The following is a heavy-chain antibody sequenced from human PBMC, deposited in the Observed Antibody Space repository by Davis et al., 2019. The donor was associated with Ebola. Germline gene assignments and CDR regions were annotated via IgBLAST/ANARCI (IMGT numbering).Heavy chain of an antibody. V-gene: IGHV3-30-3*01. J-gene: IGHJ6*02. D-gene: IGHD2-2*02. CDR3: ARDKGSRYCSSTSCYMFGSYYYGMDV. CDR1: GFTFSSYE. CDR2: ISYDGSNK. Sequence: PGGSLRLSCAASGFTFSSYEMNWVRQAPGKGLEWVAVISYDGSNKYYADSVKGRFTISRDNSKNTLYLQMNSLRAEDTAVYYCARDKGSRYCSSTSCYMFGSYYYGMDVWGQGTTVTVSS.